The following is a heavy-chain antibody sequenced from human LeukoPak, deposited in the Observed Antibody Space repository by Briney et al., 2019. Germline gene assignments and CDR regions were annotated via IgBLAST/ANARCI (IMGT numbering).Heavy chain of an antibody. Sequence: SETLSLTCAVYGGSFSGYYWSWIRQPPGKGLEWIGEINHSGSTNYNPSLKSRVTISVDTSKNQFSLKLSSVTAADTAVYYCARLNCSSTSCYWGGWFDPWGQGTLVTVSS. V-gene: IGHV4-34*01. CDR3: ARLNCSSTSCYWGGWFDP. CDR1: GGSFSGYY. D-gene: IGHD2-2*01. J-gene: IGHJ5*02. CDR2: INHSGST.